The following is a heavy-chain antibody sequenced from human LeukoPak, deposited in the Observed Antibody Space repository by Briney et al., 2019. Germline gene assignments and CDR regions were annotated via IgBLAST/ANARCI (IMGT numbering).Heavy chain of an antibody. CDR3: ARSGRGSSWYFDY. V-gene: IGHV3-53*01. Sequence: GGSLRLSCAASGFTVSSNYMSWVRQAPGKGLEWVSVIYSGGSTYYADSVKGRFTISRDNSKNTLYLQMNSLRAEDTAVYYCARSGRGSSWYFDYWGQGTLVTVSS. CDR2: IYSGGST. CDR1: GFTVSSNY. D-gene: IGHD6-13*01. J-gene: IGHJ4*02.